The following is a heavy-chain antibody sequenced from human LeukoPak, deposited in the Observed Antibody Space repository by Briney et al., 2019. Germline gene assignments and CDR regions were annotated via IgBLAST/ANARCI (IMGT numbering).Heavy chain of an antibody. CDR3: ARRRVEMAPTSEGNWFDP. D-gene: IGHD5-24*01. Sequence: SETLSLTCTVSGDSIGNYFWSWIRQPPGKGLEWIGFIHYRGNTNYNPSLKSRVTISVDTSKNLFSLNLSSVTAADTAVYRCARRRVEMAPTSEGNWFDPWGQGTLVTVSS. J-gene: IGHJ5*02. CDR1: GDSIGNYF. V-gene: IGHV4-59*08. CDR2: IHYRGNT.